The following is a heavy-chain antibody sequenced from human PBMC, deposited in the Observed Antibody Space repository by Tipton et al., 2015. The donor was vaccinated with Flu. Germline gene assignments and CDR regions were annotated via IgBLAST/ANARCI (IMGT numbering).Heavy chain of an antibody. V-gene: IGHV3-7*01. CDR2: IKQDGSEK. CDR3: TRSSYSSSWFFDY. J-gene: IGHJ4*02. CDR1: GGSISSSNW. D-gene: IGHD6-13*01. Sequence: LSLTCAVSGGSISSSNWWSWVRQPPGKGLEWVAKIKQDGSEKYYVDSVKGRFTISRDNAKNSLYLQMNSLRAEDTAVYFCTRSSYSSSWFFDYWGQGTLVTVSS.